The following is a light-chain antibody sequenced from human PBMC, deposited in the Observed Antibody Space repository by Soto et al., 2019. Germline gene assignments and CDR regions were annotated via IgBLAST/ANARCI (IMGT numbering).Light chain of an antibody. Sequence: DIQMTQSPSSLSASVGDRVTITCRASQSISTWLAWYQQKPGKAPNLLIYDASNLETGVPSRFSGSGSGTHFTFTISSLQPEDIATYYCQQYDNLPPTWTFGQGTKVDIK. CDR1: QSISTW. J-gene: IGKJ1*01. V-gene: IGKV1-33*01. CDR3: QQYDNLPPTWT. CDR2: DAS.